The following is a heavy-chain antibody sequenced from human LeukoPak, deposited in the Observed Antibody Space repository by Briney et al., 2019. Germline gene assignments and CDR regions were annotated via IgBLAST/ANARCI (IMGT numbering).Heavy chain of an antibody. CDR2: INHSGST. CDR1: GGSFSGYY. Sequence: PSETLSLTCAVYGGSFSGYYWSWIRQPPGKGLEWIGEINHSGSTNYNPSLKSRVTISVDKSKNQFSLKLSSVTAADTAVYYCARATSDAFDIWGQGTMVTVSS. V-gene: IGHV4-34*01. J-gene: IGHJ3*02. CDR3: ARATSDAFDI.